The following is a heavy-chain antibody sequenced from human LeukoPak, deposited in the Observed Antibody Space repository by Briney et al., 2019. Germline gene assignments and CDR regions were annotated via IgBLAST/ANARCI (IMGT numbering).Heavy chain of an antibody. J-gene: IGHJ4*02. CDR3: ARDEYYYDSSGYRLFDY. D-gene: IGHD3-22*01. V-gene: IGHV4-59*12. CDR2: IFYTGST. Sequence: PSETLSLTCTVSGGSISSDYWGWIRQAPGKGLECVGYIFYTGSTNYNPSLKSRVTMSVDTSKNQFSLKLSSVTAADTAVYYCARDEYYYDSSGYRLFDYWGQGTLVTVSS. CDR1: GGSISSDY.